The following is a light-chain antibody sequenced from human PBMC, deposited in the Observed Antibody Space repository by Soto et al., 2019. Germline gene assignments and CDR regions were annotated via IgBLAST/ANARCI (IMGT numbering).Light chain of an antibody. CDR3: QSYDTSLSGVI. V-gene: IGLV1-40*01. CDR2: ADN. CDR1: SSNIGAGYD. J-gene: IGLJ2*01. Sequence: QSVLTQTPSVSGAPGQTITMSCTGSSSNIGAGYDVHWYQQVPGAAPRLLIYADNNRPSGVPDRFSASKSGTSASLAITGLQGEDEANYDCQSYDTSLSGVIFGAGTKLTVL.